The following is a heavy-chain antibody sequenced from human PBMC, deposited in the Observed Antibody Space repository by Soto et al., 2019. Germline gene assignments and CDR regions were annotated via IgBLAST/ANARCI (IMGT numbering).Heavy chain of an antibody. D-gene: IGHD6-19*01. CDR2: ISGGGGNT. V-gene: IGHV3-23*01. CDR1: GFTFSSYA. J-gene: IGHJ5*02. CDR3: AKDRGAGGRFSGIAVAGIPS. Sequence: EVQLLESGGGLVQPGGSLRLSCAASGFTFSSYAMSWVRQTPGKGLEWVSGISGGGGNTYYADSVTGLFTISRDNSRNTLYLQMNSLRAADTAIYYCAKDRGAGGRFSGIAVAGIPSWGQGTLVTVSS.